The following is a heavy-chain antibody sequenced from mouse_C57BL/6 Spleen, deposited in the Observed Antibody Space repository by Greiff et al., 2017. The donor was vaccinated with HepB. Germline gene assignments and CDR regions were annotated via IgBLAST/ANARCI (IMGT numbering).Heavy chain of an antibody. J-gene: IGHJ4*01. CDR1: GYTFTSYW. Sequence: QVQLQQPGAELVRPGSSVKLSCKASGYTFTSYWMDWVKQRPGQGLEWIGNIYPSDSETHYNQKFKDKATLTVDKSSSTAYMQLSSLTSEDSAVYYCARKEGGSGYGAMDYWGQGTSVTVSS. V-gene: IGHV1-61*01. D-gene: IGHD3-2*02. CDR2: IYPSDSET. CDR3: ARKEGGSGYGAMDY.